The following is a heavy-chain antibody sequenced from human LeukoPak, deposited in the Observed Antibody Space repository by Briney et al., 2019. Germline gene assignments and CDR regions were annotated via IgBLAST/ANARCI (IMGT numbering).Heavy chain of an antibody. Sequence: ASVKVSCRASGYTFTTYAMNWVRQAPGQGLEWMGWINTNTGNPAYAQGFTGRFVFSLDTSVSTAYLQISSLKADDAAVYYCAREVAIGRAAMEGLLHWGQGTLVTVSS. CDR3: AREVAIGRAAMEGLLH. CDR2: INTNTGNP. D-gene: IGHD5-18*01. V-gene: IGHV7-4-1*02. J-gene: IGHJ4*02. CDR1: GYTFTTYA.